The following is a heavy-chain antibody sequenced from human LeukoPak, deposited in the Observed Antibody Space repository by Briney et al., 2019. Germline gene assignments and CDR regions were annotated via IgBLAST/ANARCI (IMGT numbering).Heavy chain of an antibody. CDR3: TTWADLYDY. J-gene: IGHJ4*02. V-gene: IGHV3-15*01. CDR2: IRSKTDGGTT. CDR1: GFTFSNAW. Sequence: GGSLRLSCEASGFTFSNAWMNWVRQAPGKGLEWVGRIRSKTDGGTTDYAAPVKGRFIISRDDSRNTLYLQMNSLKTEDTALYYCTTWADLYDYWGQGTLVTVSS.